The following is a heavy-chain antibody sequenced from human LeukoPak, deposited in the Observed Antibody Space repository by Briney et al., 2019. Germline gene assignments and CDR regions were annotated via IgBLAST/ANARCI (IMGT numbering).Heavy chain of an antibody. CDR3: AREMATINRGFDY. J-gene: IGHJ4*02. V-gene: IGHV4-34*01. D-gene: IGHD5-24*01. Sequence: SETLSLTCAVSGGSFSGYYWSWIRQPPGKGLEWIGEINHSGSTNYNPSLKSRVTISVDTSKNQSSLKLSSVTAADTAVYYCAREMATINRGFDYWGQGTLVTVSS. CDR1: GGSFSGYY. CDR2: INHSGST.